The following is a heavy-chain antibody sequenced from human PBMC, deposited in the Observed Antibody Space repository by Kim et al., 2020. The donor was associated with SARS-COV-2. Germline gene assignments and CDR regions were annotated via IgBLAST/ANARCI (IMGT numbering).Heavy chain of an antibody. D-gene: IGHD6-19*01. V-gene: IGHV3-33*01. Sequence: GGSLRLSYAASGFTFSSYGMHWVRQAPGKGLEWVAVIWYDGSNKYYADSVKGRFTISRDNSKNTLYLQMNSLRAEDTAVYYCAREAISSGWSNYYFDYWGQGTLVTVSS. CDR3: AREAISSGWSNYYFDY. CDR2: IWYDGSNK. J-gene: IGHJ4*02. CDR1: GFTFSSYG.